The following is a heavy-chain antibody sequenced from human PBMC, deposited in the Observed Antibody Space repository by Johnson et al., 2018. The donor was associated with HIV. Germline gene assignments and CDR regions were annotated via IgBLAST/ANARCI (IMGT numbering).Heavy chain of an antibody. CDR3: ARGRGYGAERGALDN. J-gene: IGHJ3*02. Sequence: VQLVESGGGVVWPGGSLRLSCAASGFTFDDYGMNWVRQVPGKGLEWVSGINWSGHDTAYSDSVKGRFTISRDNAKNSLYLQMNGRRDEDTAWYYCARGRGYGAERGALDNWGQGTMVTVSA. V-gene: IGHV3-20*04. CDR2: INWSGHDT. D-gene: IGHD4-17*01. CDR1: GFTFDDYG.